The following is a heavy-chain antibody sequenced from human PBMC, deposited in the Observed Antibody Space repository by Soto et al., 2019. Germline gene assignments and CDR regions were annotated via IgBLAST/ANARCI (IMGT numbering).Heavy chain of an antibody. Sequence: QVQLQESGPGLVKTSETLSLTCTVSGGSISSYFWSWIRQPPGKGLEWIGYIYSSGSTNYNPSLKSRVNISLDTSSSHFSLKLNSVTVADTAVYYCARSTGAEFDPWGQGTLVTVSS. CDR3: ARSTGAEFDP. J-gene: IGHJ5*02. V-gene: IGHV4-59*13. CDR1: GGSISSYF. CDR2: IYSSGST. D-gene: IGHD3-10*01.